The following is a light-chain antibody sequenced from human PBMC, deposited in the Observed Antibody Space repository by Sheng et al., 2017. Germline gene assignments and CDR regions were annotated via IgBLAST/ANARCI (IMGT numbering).Light chain of an antibody. J-gene: IGKJ1*01. CDR1: QNLLSGSNDKNY. V-gene: IGKV4-1*01. CDR3: QQFFSSPRT. Sequence: DIIMTQSPDSLAVSLCERATIKCKSSQNLLSGSNDKNYLAWYQQKPGQPPKLLLFWASSRESGVPPRFTGSASGTDFTLTINGVQAEDAAIYYCQQFFSSPRTFGQGTKVEL. CDR2: WAS.